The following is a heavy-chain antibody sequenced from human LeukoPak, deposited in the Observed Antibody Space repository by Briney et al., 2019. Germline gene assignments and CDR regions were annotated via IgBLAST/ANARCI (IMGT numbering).Heavy chain of an antibody. CDR3: ARWYYDSSGYRYFDY. Sequence: GESLKISCKGSGYSFTSYWIGWVRQMPGKGLEWMGIIYPGDSDTRYSPSFQGQVTISADKSISTAYLQWSSLKASDTAMYYCARWYYDSSGYRYFDYWGQGTLVTVSS. V-gene: IGHV5-51*01. D-gene: IGHD3-22*01. CDR1: GYSFTSYW. J-gene: IGHJ4*02. CDR2: IYPGDSDT.